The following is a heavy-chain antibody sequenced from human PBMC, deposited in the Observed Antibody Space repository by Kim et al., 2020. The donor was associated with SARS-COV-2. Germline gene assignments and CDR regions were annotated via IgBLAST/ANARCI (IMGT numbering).Heavy chain of an antibody. J-gene: IGHJ2*01. CDR1: GGSISSYY. CDR2: IYYSGST. V-gene: IGHV4-59*13. Sequence: SETLSLTCTVSGGSISSYYWSWIRQPPGKGLEWIGYIYYSGSTNYNPSLKSRVTISVDTSKNQFSLKLSSVTAADTAVYYCARGGDMIVGKHWYFDLWGRGTLVTVSS. CDR3: ARGGDMIVGKHWYFDL. D-gene: IGHD3-22*01.